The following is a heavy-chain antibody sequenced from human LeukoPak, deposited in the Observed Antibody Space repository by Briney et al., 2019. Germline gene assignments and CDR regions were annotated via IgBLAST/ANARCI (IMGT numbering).Heavy chain of an antibody. CDR3: ARDTGAGDYYDGSGPDY. V-gene: IGHV3-30*01. D-gene: IGHD3-22*01. CDR1: GFTFNDYY. J-gene: IGHJ4*02. CDR2: ISYDGSNK. Sequence: GGSLRLSCAASGFTFNDYYMSWIRQAPGKGLEWVAVISYDGSNKYYADSVKGRFTISRDNSKNTLYLQMNSLRAEDTAVYYCARDTGAGDYYDGSGPDYWGQGTLVTVSS.